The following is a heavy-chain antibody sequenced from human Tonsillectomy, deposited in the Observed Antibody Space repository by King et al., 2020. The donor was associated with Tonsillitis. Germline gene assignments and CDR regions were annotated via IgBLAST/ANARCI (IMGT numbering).Heavy chain of an antibody. CDR3: ASPPGCSTSVGVVAPFQY. D-gene: IGHD3-3*01. CDR2: ISSRGGTI. Sequence: VQLVESGGGLVKPGGSLRLSCAASGFTFSDYYMNWIRQAPGKGLEWVSYISSRGGTIYYADSVKGRFTVSRDNAKNALYLQMNSLRAEDTAVYYCASPPGCSTSVGVVAPFQYSGHGTLVTVSS. CDR1: GFTFSDYY. V-gene: IGHV3-11*01. J-gene: IGHJ1*01.